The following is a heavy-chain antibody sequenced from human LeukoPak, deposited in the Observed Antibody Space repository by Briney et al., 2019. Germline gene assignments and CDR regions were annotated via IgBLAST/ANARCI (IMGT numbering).Heavy chain of an antibody. D-gene: IGHD6-13*01. V-gene: IGHV3-23*01. CDR1: GFTFSSYA. J-gene: IGHJ4*02. CDR3: ARDTLIAAAGTAGLGY. Sequence: PGGSLRLSCAASGFTFSSYAMSWVRQAPGKGLEWVSAISGSGGSTYYADSVKGRFTISRDNSKNTLYLQMNSPRAEDTAVYYCARDTLIAAAGTAGLGYWGQGTLVTVSS. CDR2: ISGSGGST.